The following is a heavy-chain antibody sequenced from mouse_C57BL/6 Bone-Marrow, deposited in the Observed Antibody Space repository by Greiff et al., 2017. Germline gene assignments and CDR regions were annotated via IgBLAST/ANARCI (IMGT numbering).Heavy chain of an antibody. J-gene: IGHJ2*01. Sequence: VQLQQSGAELVKPGASVKLSCTASGFNIKDTYMHWVKQRPEQGLEWIGRIDPANGNTKYDPKFQGKATITADTSSNTASLQRSILTSEDTAVYSCSSTTVVYFDYWGQGTTLTVCS. CDR1: GFNIKDTY. D-gene: IGHD1-1*01. CDR3: SSTTVVYFDY. CDR2: IDPANGNT. V-gene: IGHV14-3*02.